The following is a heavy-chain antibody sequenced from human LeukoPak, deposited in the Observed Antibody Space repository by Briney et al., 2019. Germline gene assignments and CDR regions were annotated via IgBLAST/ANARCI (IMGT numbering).Heavy chain of an antibody. D-gene: IGHD6-13*01. V-gene: IGHV4-34*01. J-gene: IGHJ4*02. CDR3: ATARPYSSSWYRFDY. CDR1: GGSFSGYY. CDR2: INHSGST. Sequence: SETLSLTCAVYGGSFSGYYWSWIRQPPGKGLEWIGEINHSGSTNYNPSLKSRVTISVDTSKNQFSLKLSSVTAADTAVYYCATARPYSSSWYRFDYWGQGTLVTVSS.